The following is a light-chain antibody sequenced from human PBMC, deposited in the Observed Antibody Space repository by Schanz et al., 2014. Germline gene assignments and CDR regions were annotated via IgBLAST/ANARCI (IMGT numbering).Light chain of an antibody. CDR2: DVN. CDR1: SSDVGGNNY. CDR3: CTYAGTIPVV. V-gene: IGLV2-8*01. Sequence: QSALTQPPSASGSPGQSVAISCTGTSSDVGGNNYVSWYQQHPGKAPKLMIYDVNKRPSGVSIRFSGSKSGNTASLTVSGLQAEDEAHYYCCTYAGTIPVVFGTGTKLTVL. J-gene: IGLJ2*01.